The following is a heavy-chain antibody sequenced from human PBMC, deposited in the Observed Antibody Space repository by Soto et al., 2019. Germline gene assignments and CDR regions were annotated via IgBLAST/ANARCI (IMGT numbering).Heavy chain of an antibody. CDR3: AKDSGSWYFTFDY. CDR2: ISGSGGST. Sequence: SCAASGFTFSSYGTSWVRQAPGKGLEWVSVISGSGGSTYYADSVKGRFTISRDNSKNTLYLQMNSLRAEDTAVHYCAKDSGSWYFTFDYWGQGTQVTVSS. V-gene: IGHV3-23*01. J-gene: IGHJ4*02. CDR1: GFTFSSYG. D-gene: IGHD6-13*01.